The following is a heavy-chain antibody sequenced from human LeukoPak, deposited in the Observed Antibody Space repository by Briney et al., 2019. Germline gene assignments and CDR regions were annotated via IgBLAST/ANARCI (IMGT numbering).Heavy chain of an antibody. J-gene: IGHJ5*02. Sequence: MSGGSLRLSCAASGFSFRSYSMNWVRQAPGKGLEWVSFISSSSTYIYYADSVKGRFTISRDNAKNSLYLQMNSLRAEDTAVYYCARGRVNDYSNYKEWFDPWGQGTLVTVSS. CDR3: ARGRVNDYSNYKEWFDP. CDR1: GFSFRSYS. CDR2: ISSSSTYI. V-gene: IGHV3-21*01. D-gene: IGHD4-11*01.